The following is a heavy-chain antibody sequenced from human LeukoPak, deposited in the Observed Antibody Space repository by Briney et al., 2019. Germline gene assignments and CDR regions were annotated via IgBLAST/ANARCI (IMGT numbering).Heavy chain of an antibody. CDR3: AKDRYGDYASDY. J-gene: IGHJ4*02. CDR1: GFTFSSYA. V-gene: IGHV3-23*01. CDR2: ISGSGGST. D-gene: IGHD4-17*01. Sequence: GSLRLSCAASGFTFSSYAMSWVRQAPGKGLEWVSAISGSGGSTYYADSVKGRFTISRDTSKNTLYLQMNSLRAEDTAVYYCAKDRYGDYASDYWGQGTLVTVSS.